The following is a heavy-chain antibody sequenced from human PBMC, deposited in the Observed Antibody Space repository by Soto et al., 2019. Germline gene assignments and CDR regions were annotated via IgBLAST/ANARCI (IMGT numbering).Heavy chain of an antibody. D-gene: IGHD3-3*01. CDR3: ARTDFWSGYLAQDV. J-gene: IGHJ6*02. CDR1: GGSISSYY. V-gene: IGHV4-59*01. Sequence: SETLSLTCTVSGGSISSYYWSWIRQPPGKGLEWIGYIYYSGSTNYNPSLKSRVTISVDTSKNQFSLKLSSVTAADTAVYYCARTDFWSGYLAQDVWGQGTTVTVSS. CDR2: IYYSGST.